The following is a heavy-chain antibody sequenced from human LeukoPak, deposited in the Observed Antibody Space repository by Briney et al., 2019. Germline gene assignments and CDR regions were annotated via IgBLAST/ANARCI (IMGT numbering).Heavy chain of an antibody. J-gene: IGHJ4*02. CDR3: AKDLGDGPTIFY. V-gene: IGHV3-23*01. CDR2: ISGSGGST. CDR1: GFTFDDYA. D-gene: IGHD3-10*01. Sequence: GGSLRLSCAASGFTFDDYAMSWVRQAPGKGLEWVSAISGSGGSTYYADSVKGRFTISRDNSKNTLYLQMNSLRAEDTAVYYCAKDLGDGPTIFYWGQGTLVTVSS.